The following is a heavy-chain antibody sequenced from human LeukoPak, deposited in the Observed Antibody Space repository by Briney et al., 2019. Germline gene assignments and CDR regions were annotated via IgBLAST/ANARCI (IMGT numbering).Heavy chain of an antibody. D-gene: IGHD2-2*01. CDR3: ASPLGYCTTTTCFGDY. V-gene: IGHV4-39*01. CDR1: GGSISSSSYY. J-gene: IGHJ4*02. CDR2: IYHSGNT. Sequence: PSETLSLTCTVSGGSISSSSYYWGWIRQPPGKGPEWIGGIYHSGNTYYNPSLKSRVTISVDTSKNQFSLKLSSVTAADTAVYYCASPLGYCTTTTCFGDYWGQGTLVTVSA.